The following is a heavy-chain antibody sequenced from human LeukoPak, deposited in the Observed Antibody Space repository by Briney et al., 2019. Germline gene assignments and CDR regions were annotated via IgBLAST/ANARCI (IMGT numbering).Heavy chain of an antibody. V-gene: IGHV3-21*01. CDR3: ASFVVLDWFDP. Sequence: GGSLRLSCAASGFTFSSYSMNWVRQAPGKGLEWVSSISSSSSYIYYADSVKGRFTISRDNAKNTVYLQMNSLRAEDTAVYYCASFVVLDWFDPWGQGTLVTVSS. CDR2: ISSSSSYI. J-gene: IGHJ5*02. CDR1: GFTFSSYS. D-gene: IGHD2-21*01.